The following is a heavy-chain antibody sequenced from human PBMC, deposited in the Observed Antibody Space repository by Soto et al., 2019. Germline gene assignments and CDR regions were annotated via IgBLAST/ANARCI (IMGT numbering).Heavy chain of an antibody. Sequence: QVQLVESGGGVVQPGRSLRLYCAASGFTFSSHVMHWVRQAPGKGLEWVAVIWYDGSNEYYADSVKGRFTISRDNSKNXLYLQMNSLRVEDSAVYYCATEPSMYGDYGGTFGYWGQGTLVTVSS. D-gene: IGHD4-17*01. V-gene: IGHV3-33*01. CDR2: IWYDGSNE. J-gene: IGHJ4*02. CDR1: GFTFSSHV. CDR3: ATEPSMYGDYGGTFGY.